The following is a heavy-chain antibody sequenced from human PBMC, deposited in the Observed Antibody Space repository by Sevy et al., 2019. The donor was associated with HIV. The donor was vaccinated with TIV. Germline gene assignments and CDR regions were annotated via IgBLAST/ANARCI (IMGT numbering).Heavy chain of an antibody. D-gene: IGHD3-16*01. V-gene: IGHV3-30*14. Sequence: GGSLRLSCAASGFRFSDYSMHWVRQAPGKGLEWVAVISYDGRNNKYNVDSVKVRFTISRDNSKNTQFLQMNSLRAEDSAIYYCARDRGEILHSAFDYWGQGTLVTVSS. J-gene: IGHJ4*02. CDR2: ISYDGRNNK. CDR3: ARDRGEILHSAFDY. CDR1: GFRFSDYS.